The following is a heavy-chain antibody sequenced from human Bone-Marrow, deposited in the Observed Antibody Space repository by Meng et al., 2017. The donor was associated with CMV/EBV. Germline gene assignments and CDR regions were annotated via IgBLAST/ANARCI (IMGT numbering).Heavy chain of an antibody. CDR3: SRGDTTIRYYYYGMDV. Sequence: GESLKISCAASGFTFSSYAMHWVRQSPGKGLEWLAVISYDGSNIYYADSVKGRFTISRDNSKNTLHLQMNSLRVDDTAVYYCSRGDTTIRYYYYGMDVWGQGTTVTVSS. V-gene: IGHV3-30-3*01. J-gene: IGHJ6*02. CDR2: ISYDGSNI. CDR1: GFTFSSYA. D-gene: IGHD5-18*01.